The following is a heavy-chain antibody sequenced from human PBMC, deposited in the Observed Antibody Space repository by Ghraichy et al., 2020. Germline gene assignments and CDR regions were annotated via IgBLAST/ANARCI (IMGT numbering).Heavy chain of an antibody. V-gene: IGHV3-23*01. Sequence: GGSLRLSCAASGFTFSSYAMSWVRQAPGKGLEWVSAISGSGGSTYYADSVKGRFTISRDNSKNTLYLQMNSLRAEDTAVYYCAKDPRYYYDSSGPNRGYYYYGMDVWGQGTTVTVSS. CDR2: ISGSGGST. D-gene: IGHD3-22*01. CDR1: GFTFSSYA. CDR3: AKDPRYYYDSSGPNRGYYYYGMDV. J-gene: IGHJ6*02.